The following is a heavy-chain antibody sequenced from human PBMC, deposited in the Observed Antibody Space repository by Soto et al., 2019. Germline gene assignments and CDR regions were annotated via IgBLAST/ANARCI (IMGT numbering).Heavy chain of an antibody. CDR2: IIPILGIA. J-gene: IGHJ4*02. CDR1: GGTFSSYT. Sequence: SVKVSCKASGGTFSSYTISWVRQAPGQGLEWMGRIIPILGIANYAQKFQGRVTITADKSTSTAYMELSSLRSEDTAVYYCARPILSSSWAFYWGQGTLVTVSS. CDR3: ARPILSSSWAFY. D-gene: IGHD6-13*01. V-gene: IGHV1-69*02.